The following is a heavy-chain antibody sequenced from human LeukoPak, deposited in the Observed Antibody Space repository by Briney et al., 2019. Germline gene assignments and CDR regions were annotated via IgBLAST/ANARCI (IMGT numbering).Heavy chain of an antibody. CDR2: INHSGST. D-gene: IGHD3-3*02. Sequence: SETLSLTCAVYGGSFSGYYWSWIRQPPGKGLEWIGEINHSGSTNYNPSLKSRVTISVDTSKNQFSLKLSSVTAADTAVYYCARHFNGDYLGYWGQGTLVTVSS. J-gene: IGHJ4*02. CDR1: GGSFSGYY. V-gene: IGHV4-34*01. CDR3: ARHFNGDYLGY.